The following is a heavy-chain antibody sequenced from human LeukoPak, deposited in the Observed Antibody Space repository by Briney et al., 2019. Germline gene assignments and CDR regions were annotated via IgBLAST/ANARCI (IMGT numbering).Heavy chain of an antibody. Sequence: ASVKVSCKASGYTFTGYYMHWVRQAPGQGLEWMGWTNPNSGGTNYAQKFQGRVTMTRDTSISTAYMELRSLRSDDTAVYYCARDGPVVAATDHVDYWGQGTLVTVSS. D-gene: IGHD2-15*01. J-gene: IGHJ4*02. CDR2: TNPNSGGT. CDR3: ARDGPVVAATDHVDY. V-gene: IGHV1-2*02. CDR1: GYTFTGYY.